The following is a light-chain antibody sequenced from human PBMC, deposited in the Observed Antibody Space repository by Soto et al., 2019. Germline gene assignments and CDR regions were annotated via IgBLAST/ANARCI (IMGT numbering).Light chain of an antibody. J-gene: IGKJ1*01. CDR3: QQYNNWPPWT. CDR1: QSVSSN. Sequence: EIVMTQSPATLSVSPGERATLSCRASQSVSSNLAWYQQKPGQAPRILIYGASTRATGIPARFSGSGSGTEFNLNISSLQAEDFAVYYCQQYNNWPPWTFGQGTKVEIK. V-gene: IGKV3-15*01. CDR2: GAS.